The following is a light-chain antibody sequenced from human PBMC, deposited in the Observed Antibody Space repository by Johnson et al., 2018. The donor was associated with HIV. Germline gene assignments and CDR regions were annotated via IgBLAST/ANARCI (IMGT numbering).Light chain of an antibody. CDR2: ENN. J-gene: IGLJ1*01. V-gene: IGLV1-51*02. Sequence: QSVLTQPPSVSAAPGQKVTISCSGSSSNIGNNYVSWYQQLPGTAPKLLIYENNKRPSGIPDHFSGSKSGTSATLGITGLQTGDEAAYYCGTWDNSLSAYVFGTGTKVTVL. CDR3: GTWDNSLSAYV. CDR1: SSNIGNNY.